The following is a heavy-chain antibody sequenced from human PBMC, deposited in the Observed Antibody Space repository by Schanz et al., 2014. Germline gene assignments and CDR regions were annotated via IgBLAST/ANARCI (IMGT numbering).Heavy chain of an antibody. CDR2: ISGSGVII. D-gene: IGHD7-27*01. CDR1: GITFSDYA. J-gene: IGHJ4*02. V-gene: IGHV3-23*01. CDR3: AKDYRTGAIDY. Sequence: EVQLLESGGALEQPGGSLRLSCAASGITFSDYAMSWVRQAPGKGLEWVSGISGSGVIIYYEDSVKGRFTISRDNSKNTLYLQMNSLRAEDTAIYYCAKDYRTGAIDYWGQGTLVTVSS.